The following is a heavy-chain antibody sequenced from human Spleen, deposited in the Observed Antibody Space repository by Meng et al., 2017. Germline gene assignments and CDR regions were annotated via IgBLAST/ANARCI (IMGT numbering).Heavy chain of an antibody. J-gene: IGHJ4*02. Sequence: GESLKISCKVSGYMFNNYWIGWVRQMPGKGLEWMGLIYPGDSNTRYNPSFQGHVTISVDKSINTAYLQWSSLKASDTAMYYCARHLNYYDDDDRLRVYFDYWGWGTLVTVSS. CDR3: ARHLNYYDDDDRLRVYFDY. CDR2: IYPGDSNT. D-gene: IGHD3-22*01. CDR1: GYMFNNYW. V-gene: IGHV5-51*01.